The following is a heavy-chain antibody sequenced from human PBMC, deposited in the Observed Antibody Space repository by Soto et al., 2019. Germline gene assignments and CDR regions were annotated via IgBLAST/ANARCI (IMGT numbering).Heavy chain of an antibody. CDR1: GGSISSSSYY. V-gene: IGHV4-39*01. D-gene: IGHD3-10*01. Sequence: SETLSLTCTVAGGSISSSSYYWGWIRQPPGKGLEWIGSIYYSGSTYYNPSLKSRVTISVDTSKNQFSLKLSSVTTADTAVYYCAKGGSGSYSNAFDIWGQGTMVTVSS. J-gene: IGHJ3*02. CDR2: IYYSGST. CDR3: AKGGSGSYSNAFDI.